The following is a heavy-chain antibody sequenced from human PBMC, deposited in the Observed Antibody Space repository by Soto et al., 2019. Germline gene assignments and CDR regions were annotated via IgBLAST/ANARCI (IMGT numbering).Heavy chain of an antibody. V-gene: IGHV3-9*01. CDR1: GFTFDDYA. D-gene: IGHD1-1*01. Sequence: GGSLRLSCAASGFTFDDYAMHWVRQAPGKGLEWVSGISWNSGSIGYADSVKGRFTISRDNAKNSLYLQMNSLRAEDTALYYCAREMATTGDAFDIWGQGTMVTVSS. J-gene: IGHJ3*02. CDR2: ISWNSGSI. CDR3: AREMATTGDAFDI.